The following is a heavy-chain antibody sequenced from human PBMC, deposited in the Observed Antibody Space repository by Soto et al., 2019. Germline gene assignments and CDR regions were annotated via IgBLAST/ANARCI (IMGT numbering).Heavy chain of an antibody. Sequence: SETLSLTCTASGGSISSYYWSWIRQPPGKGLEWIGYIYYSGSTNYNPSLKSRVTTSVDTSKNQFSLKLSSVTAADTAVYYCARGTIAATYYFDYWGQGTLVTVSS. CDR2: IYYSGST. V-gene: IGHV4-59*01. J-gene: IGHJ4*02. CDR1: GGSISSYY. D-gene: IGHD2-15*01. CDR3: ARGTIAATYYFDY.